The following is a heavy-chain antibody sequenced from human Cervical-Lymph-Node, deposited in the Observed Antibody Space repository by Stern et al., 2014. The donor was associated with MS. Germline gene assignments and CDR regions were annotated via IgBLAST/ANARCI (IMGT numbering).Heavy chain of an antibody. V-gene: IGHV4-31*03. D-gene: IGHD3-9*01. CDR1: GDSMSSGDDY. CDR3: AREEYAQTGYYDNWFDP. CDR2: IPHSGST. J-gene: IGHJ5*02. Sequence: VQLVESGPGLVKPLQTLSLTCTVSGDSMSSGDDYWTWMRQLPGKGREWIGYIPHSGSTYFNPSLGSRVTISLDTSKSQFSLNLSSVTAADTAVYFCAREEYAQTGYYDNWFDPWGQGTLVTVSS.